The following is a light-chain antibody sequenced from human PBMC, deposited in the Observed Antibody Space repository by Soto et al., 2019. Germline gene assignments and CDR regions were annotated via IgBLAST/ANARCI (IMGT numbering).Light chain of an antibody. CDR2: AAS. J-gene: IGKJ2*01. V-gene: IGKV1-39*01. Sequence: DIQMTQSPSSLSASVGDRVTITCRASQSISSYLNWYQQKPGKAPTLLLYAASSLQSGVPSRFSGSGSGTDFTLTISSLQPEDFATYYCQQSYSTPPGYTFGQGTKLEIK. CDR1: QSISSY. CDR3: QQSYSTPPGYT.